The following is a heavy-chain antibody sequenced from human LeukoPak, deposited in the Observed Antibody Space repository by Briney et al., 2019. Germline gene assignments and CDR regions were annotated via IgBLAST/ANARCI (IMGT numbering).Heavy chain of an antibody. CDR2: ISAYNGNT. J-gene: IGHJ6*02. D-gene: IGHD2-21*02. CDR3: ARECGGNCSTSPAYYYGMDV. Sequence: ASVKVSCKASGYTFTSYGISWVRQAPGQGLEWMGWISAYNGNTNYAQKLQGRVTMTTDTSTSTAYMELRSLRSDDTAVYYCARECGGNCSTSPAYYYGMDVWGQGTTVTVSS. V-gene: IGHV1-18*01. CDR1: GYTFTSYG.